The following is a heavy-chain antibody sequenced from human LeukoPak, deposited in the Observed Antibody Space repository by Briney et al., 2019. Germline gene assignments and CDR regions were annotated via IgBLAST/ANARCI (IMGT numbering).Heavy chain of an antibody. Sequence: GGSLRLSCAAPGFTFSSYAMHWVRQAPGKGLEWVAVISYDGSNKYYADSVKGRFTISRDNSKNTLYLQMNSLRAEDTAVYYCARDPLNYYYDSSGYLDYWGQGTLVTVSS. CDR3: ARDPLNYYYDSSGYLDY. V-gene: IGHV3-30-3*01. CDR2: ISYDGSNK. J-gene: IGHJ4*02. D-gene: IGHD3-22*01. CDR1: GFTFSSYA.